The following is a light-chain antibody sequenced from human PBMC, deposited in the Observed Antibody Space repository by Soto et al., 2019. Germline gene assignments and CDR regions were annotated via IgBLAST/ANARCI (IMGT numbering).Light chain of an antibody. Sequence: IGLTQSPATLSLSPGERSTLSCRASQSVSSYLAWYQQKPGQAPRLLIYGASSRATGIPDRFSGSGSGTDFTLTISSLQAEDVAVYYCQQYFSAPLTFGGGTKVDIK. J-gene: IGKJ4*01. CDR2: GAS. CDR3: QQYFSAPLT. CDR1: QSVSSY. V-gene: IGKV3-11*01.